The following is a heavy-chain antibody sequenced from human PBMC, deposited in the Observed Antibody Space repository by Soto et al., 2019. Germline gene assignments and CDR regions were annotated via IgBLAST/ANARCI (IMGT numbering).Heavy chain of an antibody. CDR2: ISSSSSYI. D-gene: IGHD3-10*01. Sequence: EVQLVESGGGLVKPGGSLRLSCAASGFTFSSYSMNWVRQAPGKGLEWVSSISSSSSYIYYADSVKGRFTISRDNAKNSLDLQMNSRRAEDTAVHSCARVAVPGRGETHTDAFDIWGQGTMVTVSS. V-gene: IGHV3-21*01. J-gene: IGHJ3*02. CDR1: GFTFSSYS. CDR3: ARVAVPGRGETHTDAFDI.